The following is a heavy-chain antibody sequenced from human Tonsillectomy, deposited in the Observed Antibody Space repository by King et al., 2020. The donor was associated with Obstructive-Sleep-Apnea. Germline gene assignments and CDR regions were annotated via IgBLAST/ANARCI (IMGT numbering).Heavy chain of an antibody. Sequence: QLVQSGAEVKKPGASVKVSCKASGYTFTGYYMHWVRQAPGQGLEWMGWINPNSGGTNYAQKFQGRVTMTRDTSISTAYMELSRLRSDDTAVYYCARDLDWWCYVDHDAFDIWGQGTMVTVSS. CDR2: INPNSGGT. J-gene: IGHJ3*02. CDR1: GYTFTGYY. CDR3: ARDLDWWCYVDHDAFDI. V-gene: IGHV1-2*02. D-gene: IGHD2-21*01.